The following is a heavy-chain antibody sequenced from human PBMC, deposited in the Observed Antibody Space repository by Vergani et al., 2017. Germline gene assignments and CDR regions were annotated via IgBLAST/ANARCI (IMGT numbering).Heavy chain of an antibody. D-gene: IGHD3-22*01. CDR1: GYSFTSYW. Sequence: EVQLVPSGAEVKTPGESLRISCKGSGYSFTSYWISWVRQMPGKGLEWMGRIDPSDSYTNYSPSFQGHVTISADKSISTAYLQWSSLKASDTAMYYCAIDDYYDSSGWPWVDWGQGTLVTVSS. CDR3: AIDDYYDSSGWPWVD. CDR2: IDPSDSYT. J-gene: IGHJ4*02. V-gene: IGHV5-10-1*03.